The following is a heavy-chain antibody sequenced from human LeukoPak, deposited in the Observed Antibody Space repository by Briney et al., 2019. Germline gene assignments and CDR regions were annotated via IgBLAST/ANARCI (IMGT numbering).Heavy chain of an antibody. CDR1: GYTFTGYY. CDR2: INPNSGGT. D-gene: IGHD3-3*01. J-gene: IGHJ4*02. CDR3: ARDLFLEAEYYFDY. Sequence: ASVKVSCKASGYTFTGYYMHWVRQAPGQGLEWMGRINPNSGGTNYAQKFQGRVTMTRDTSISTAYMELSRLRSDDTAVYYCARDLFLEAEYYFDYWGQGTLVTVSS. V-gene: IGHV1-2*06.